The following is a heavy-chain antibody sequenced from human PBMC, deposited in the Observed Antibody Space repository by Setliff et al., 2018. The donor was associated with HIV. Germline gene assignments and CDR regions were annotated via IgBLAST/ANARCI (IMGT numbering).Heavy chain of an antibody. CDR1: DDSISTINYW. CDR2: IYYSGNT. CDR3: AKSSPSIGYISDH. V-gene: IGHV4-39*07. Sequence: SETLSLTCSVSDDSISTINYWWGWIRQSPGKGPEWIASIYYSGNTNYNPSLKSRVTISTDTSKNQFSLNVRSVTAADTAVYFCAKSSPSIGYISDHWGQGTLVTVSS. J-gene: IGHJ4*02. D-gene: IGHD5-12*01.